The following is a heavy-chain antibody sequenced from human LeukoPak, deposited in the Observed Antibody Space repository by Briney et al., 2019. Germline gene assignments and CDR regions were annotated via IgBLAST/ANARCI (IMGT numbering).Heavy chain of an antibody. CDR2: ISGSGGST. CDR1: GFTFSSYA. V-gene: IGHV3-23*01. CDR3: AKRDPSEYSSSSYYYMDV. D-gene: IGHD6-6*01. Sequence: PGGSLRLSCAASGFTFSSYAMSWVRQAPGKGLEWVSAISGSGGSTYYADSVKGRFTISRDNSKNTLYLQMNSLRAEDTAVYYCAKRDPSEYSSSSYYYMDVWGKGTTVTVSS. J-gene: IGHJ6*03.